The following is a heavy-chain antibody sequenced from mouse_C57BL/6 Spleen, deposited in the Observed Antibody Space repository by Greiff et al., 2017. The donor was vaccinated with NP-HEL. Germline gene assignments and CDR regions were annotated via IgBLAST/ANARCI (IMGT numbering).Heavy chain of an antibody. J-gene: IGHJ2*01. V-gene: IGHV14-4*01. CDR1: GFNIKDDY. D-gene: IGHD1-1*01. CDR2: IDPENGDT. Sequence: VQLKQSGAELVRPGASVKLSCTASGFNIKDDYMHWVKQRPEQGLEWIGWIDPENGDTEYASKFQGKATITADTSSNTAYLQLSSLTSEDTAVYYCTTNYGSSYGGWGQGTTLTVSS. CDR3: TTNYGSSYGG.